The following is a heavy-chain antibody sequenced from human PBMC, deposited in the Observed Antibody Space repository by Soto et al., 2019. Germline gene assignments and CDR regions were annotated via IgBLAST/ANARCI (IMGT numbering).Heavy chain of an antibody. D-gene: IGHD1-26*01. CDR2: IYPDDSDT. Sequence: GESLKISCKGSGYNFTNYWIGWVRLLPGKGLEWMGIIYPDDSDTRYSPSFQGQVTISVDKSISADYLQWGSLKASDTAMYFCARQEGATVLFYYGMDVWGQGTTVTVSS. CDR1: GYNFTNYW. V-gene: IGHV5-51*01. J-gene: IGHJ6*02. CDR3: ARQEGATVLFYYGMDV.